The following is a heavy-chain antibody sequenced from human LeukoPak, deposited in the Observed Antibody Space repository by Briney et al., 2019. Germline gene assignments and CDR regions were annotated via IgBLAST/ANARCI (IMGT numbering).Heavy chain of an antibody. D-gene: IGHD5-24*01. V-gene: IGHV1-8*03. Sequence: GASVKVSCKASGYTFTSYDINWVRQATGQGLEWTGWMNPNSGNTGYAQKFQGRVTITRNTSISTAYMELSSLRSEDTAVYYCARGRGYKRAFDIWGQGTMVTVSS. CDR3: ARGRGYKRAFDI. CDR1: GYTFTSYD. J-gene: IGHJ3*02. CDR2: MNPNSGNT.